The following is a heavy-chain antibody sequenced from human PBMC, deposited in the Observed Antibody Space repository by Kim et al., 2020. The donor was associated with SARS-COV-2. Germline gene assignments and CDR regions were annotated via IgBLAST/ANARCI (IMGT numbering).Heavy chain of an antibody. V-gene: IGHV3-23*01. J-gene: IGHJ1*01. D-gene: IGHD6-13*01. Sequence: GGSLRLSCAASGFAFSNFAMSWVRQTPGKRLEWISSLTNTAGSTYYADSVKGRFTVSRDNSNNILYLQMNSLRAEDTAIYYCAKGGRAAAAGEYFQHWGQGTLISVSS. CDR1: GFAFSNFA. CDR2: LTNTAGST. CDR3: AKGGRAAAAGEYFQH.